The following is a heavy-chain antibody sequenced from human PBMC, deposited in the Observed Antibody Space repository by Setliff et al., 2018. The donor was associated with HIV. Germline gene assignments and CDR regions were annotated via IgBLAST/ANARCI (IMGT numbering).Heavy chain of an antibody. CDR2: IIPIFGTA. CDR1: GYTFTDYF. V-gene: IGHV1-69*05. D-gene: IGHD4-17*01. CDR3: ARDGKAMTTVDNWFDP. Sequence: SVKVSCKASGYTFTDYFMHWVRQAPGQGLEWMGGIIPIFGTANYAQKFQGRVTITTDESTSTAYMELSSLRSEDTAVYYCARDGKAMTTVDNWFDPWGQGTLVTVSS. J-gene: IGHJ5*02.